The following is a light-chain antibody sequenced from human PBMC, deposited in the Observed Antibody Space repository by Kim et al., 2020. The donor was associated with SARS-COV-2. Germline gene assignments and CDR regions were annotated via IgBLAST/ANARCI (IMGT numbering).Light chain of an antibody. CDR2: GKN. CDR1: TLRSCY. V-gene: IGLV3-19*01. Sequence: VAWRPRVSVPCRGDTLRSCYARCDQQKPGQAPLLVIYGKNNRPSGTPDRFSGSSSGNTASLTITGGQAEDEAGYYCNSRDSNTNGVFGGGTKLTVL. J-gene: IGLJ3*02. CDR3: NSRDSNTNGV.